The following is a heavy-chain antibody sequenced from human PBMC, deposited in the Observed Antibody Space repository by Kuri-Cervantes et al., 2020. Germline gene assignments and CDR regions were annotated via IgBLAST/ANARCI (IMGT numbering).Heavy chain of an antibody. CDR3: AKNIRGDIINFFDY. CDR2: ISSSGITT. D-gene: IGHD3-10*01. Sequence: GESLKISCAASGFTFSSYGINWVRQAPGKGLEWVSYISSSGITTHYADSVKGRFSISRDNAKNSLYLQMNSLRAEDTAVYYCAKNIRGDIINFFDYWGQGTLVTVSS. CDR1: GFTFSSYG. J-gene: IGHJ4*02. V-gene: IGHV3-48*03.